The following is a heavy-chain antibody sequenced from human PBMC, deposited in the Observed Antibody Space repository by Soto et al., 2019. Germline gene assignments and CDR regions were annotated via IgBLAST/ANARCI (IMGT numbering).Heavy chain of an antibody. Sequence: PSETLSLTCNASGGSITSSGSAWGWIRQSPGKGLEWIGTIDYSGNIYYIPSLKSRITISVDTSKNQISLKLSSVTAADTAVYYCVRHIHNQGFEYYFDSWGQGTLVTVSS. CDR3: VRHIHNQGFEYYFDS. D-gene: IGHD1-1*01. CDR1: GGSITSSGSA. V-gene: IGHV4-39*01. J-gene: IGHJ4*02. CDR2: IDYSGNI.